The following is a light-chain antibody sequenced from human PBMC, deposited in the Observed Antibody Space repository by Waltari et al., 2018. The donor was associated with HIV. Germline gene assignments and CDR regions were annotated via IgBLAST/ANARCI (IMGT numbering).Light chain of an antibody. Sequence: SYELTQPPSVSVSPGQTASITCSGDKLGDKYACWYQRKPGQSPILVIYQGNRRPSGIPERFSGSNSGNTATLTISGTQAMDEADYYCQAWDSNTGVFGGGTRLTVL. CDR3: QAWDSNTGV. CDR2: QGN. CDR1: KLGDKY. V-gene: IGLV3-1*01. J-gene: IGLJ3*02.